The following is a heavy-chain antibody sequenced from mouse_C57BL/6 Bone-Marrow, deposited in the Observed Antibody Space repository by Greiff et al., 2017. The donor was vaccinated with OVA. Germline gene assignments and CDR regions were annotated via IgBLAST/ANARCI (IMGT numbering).Heavy chain of an antibody. Sequence: QVQLQQSGAELARPGASVKLSCKASGYTFTSYGISWVKQRTGQGLEWIGEIYPRSGNNYYNEKFKGKATLTADKSSSTAYMELRSLTSEDSAVYFCARHYSNTGFAYWGQGTLVTVSA. J-gene: IGHJ3*01. CDR3: ARHYSNTGFAY. CDR2: IYPRSGNN. V-gene: IGHV1-81*01. CDR1: GYTFTSYG. D-gene: IGHD2-5*01.